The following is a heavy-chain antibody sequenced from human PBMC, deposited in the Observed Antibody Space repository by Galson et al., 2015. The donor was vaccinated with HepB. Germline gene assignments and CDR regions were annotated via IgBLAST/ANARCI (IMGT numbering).Heavy chain of an antibody. V-gene: IGHV2-70*13. CDR3: ARSSVALGYFDS. J-gene: IGHJ4*02. D-gene: IGHD3-16*01. CDR2: IDWDDDK. Sequence: PALVKPTQTLTLTCTFSGFSLSTSGMCVSWIRQPPGKALEWLALIDWDDDKYFSTSLRTRLTISRDTSKNQVVLTMTNMDPVDTATYYCARSSVALGYFDSWGQGTLVTVSS. CDR1: GFSLSTSGMC.